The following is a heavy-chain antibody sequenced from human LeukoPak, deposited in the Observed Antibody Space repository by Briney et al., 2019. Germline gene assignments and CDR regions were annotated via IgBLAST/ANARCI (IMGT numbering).Heavy chain of an antibody. CDR3: ARAPYYYYYGMDV. CDR2: ISSSGSTI. Sequence: GGSLRLSCAASGFTFSDYYMSWIRQAPGKGLEWVSYISSSGSTIYYADSVKGRFTISRDNAKSSLYLQMNSLRAEDTAVYYCARAPYYYYYGMDVWGQGTTVNVSS. CDR1: GFTFSDYY. J-gene: IGHJ6*02. V-gene: IGHV3-11*01.